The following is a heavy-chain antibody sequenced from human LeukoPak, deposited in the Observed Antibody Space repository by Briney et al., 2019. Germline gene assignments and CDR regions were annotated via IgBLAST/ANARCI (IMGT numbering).Heavy chain of an antibody. CDR2: INHSGST. J-gene: IGHJ6*02. D-gene: IGHD6-13*01. CDR1: GGSFSGYY. CDR3: ARERGSWYYYGMDV. V-gene: IGHV4-34*01. Sequence: SETLSLTCAVYGGSFSGYYWSWIRQPPGKGLEWIGEINHSGSTNYNPSLKSRVTISVDTSKNQFSLKLSSVTAADTAVYYCARERGSWYYYGMDVWGQGTTATVSS.